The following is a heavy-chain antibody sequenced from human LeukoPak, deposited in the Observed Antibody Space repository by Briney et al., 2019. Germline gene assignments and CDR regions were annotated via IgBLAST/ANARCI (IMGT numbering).Heavy chain of an antibody. CDR3: ARDLSDYYGSGSYRPIDAFDI. Sequence: SETLSLTCAVYGGSFSGYYWSWIRQPPGKGLEWIGEINHSGSPNYNPSPKSRVTISIDTSKNQFSLKLSPVTAADTAVYYCARDLSDYYGSGSYRPIDAFDIWGQGTMVTVSS. D-gene: IGHD3-10*01. J-gene: IGHJ3*02. CDR1: GGSFSGYY. V-gene: IGHV4-34*01. CDR2: INHSGSP.